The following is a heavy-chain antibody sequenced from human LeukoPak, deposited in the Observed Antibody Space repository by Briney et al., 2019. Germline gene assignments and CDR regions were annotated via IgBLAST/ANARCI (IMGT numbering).Heavy chain of an antibody. CDR2: INPNSGGT. V-gene: IGHV1-2*02. CDR1: GYTFTGYY. CDR3: AREGYYYGSGSYHMIDY. J-gene: IGHJ4*02. Sequence: GASVKVSCKASGYTFTGYYMHWVRQAPGQGLEWMGWINPNSGGTNYAQKFQGRVTMTRNTSISTAYMELSSLRSEDTAVYYCAREGYYYGSGSYHMIDYWGQGTLVTVSS. D-gene: IGHD3-10*01.